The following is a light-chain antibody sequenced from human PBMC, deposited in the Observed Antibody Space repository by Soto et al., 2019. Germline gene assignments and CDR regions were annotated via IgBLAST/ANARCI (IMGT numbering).Light chain of an antibody. J-gene: IGLJ3*02. V-gene: IGLV1-44*01. CDR3: AAWDDSLNGWV. CDR2: TDY. Sequence: QSVLTQPPSVSGAPGQRVTISCTGSSSNIGTGYDVHWYQQLPGAAPRLLIYTDYHRPSGVPDRFSGSKSGTSASLAISGLHSEDEADYYCAAWDDSLNGWVFGGGTKVTVL. CDR1: SSNIGTGYD.